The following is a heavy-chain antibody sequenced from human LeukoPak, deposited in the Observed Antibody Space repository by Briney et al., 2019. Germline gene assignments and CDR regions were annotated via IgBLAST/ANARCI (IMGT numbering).Heavy chain of an antibody. CDR2: ISSSSSYI. J-gene: IGHJ6*03. CDR1: GFTFSSYS. V-gene: IGHV3-21*01. CDR3: ARYYDFWSGYYPVCCMDV. D-gene: IGHD3-3*01. Sequence: KSGGSLRLSCAASGFTFSSYSMNWVRQAPGKGLEWVSSISSSSSYIYYADSVKGRFTISRDNAKNSLYLQMNSLRAEDTAVYYCARYYDFWSGYYPVCCMDVWGKGTTVTVSS.